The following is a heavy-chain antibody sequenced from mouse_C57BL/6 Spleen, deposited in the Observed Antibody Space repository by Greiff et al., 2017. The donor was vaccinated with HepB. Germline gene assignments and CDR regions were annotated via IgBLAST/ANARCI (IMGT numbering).Heavy chain of an antibody. CDR3: TRGGLLRTWFAY. Sequence: QVQLKQSGAELVRPGASVTLSCKASGYTFTDYEMHWVKQTPVHGLEWIGAIDPETGGTAYNQKFKGKAILTADKSSSTAYMELRSLTSEDSAVYYCTRGGLLRTWFAYWGQGTLVTVSA. V-gene: IGHV1-15*01. D-gene: IGHD1-1*01. CDR2: IDPETGGT. CDR1: GYTFTDYE. J-gene: IGHJ3*01.